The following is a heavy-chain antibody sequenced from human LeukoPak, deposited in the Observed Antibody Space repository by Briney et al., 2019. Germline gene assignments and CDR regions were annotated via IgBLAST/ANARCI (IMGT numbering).Heavy chain of an antibody. D-gene: IGHD4-17*01. CDR3: ARESGSVTSEVDFDY. CDR1: GFTFSSYW. Sequence: GGSLRPSCAASGFTFSSYWMSWVRQAPGKGLEWVATIRQDGSQKYYVDSVKGRFTISRDNAKSSLYLQMNSLRAEDTAVYYCARESGSVTSEVDFDYWGQGTLVAVSS. J-gene: IGHJ4*02. V-gene: IGHV3-7*01. CDR2: IRQDGSQK.